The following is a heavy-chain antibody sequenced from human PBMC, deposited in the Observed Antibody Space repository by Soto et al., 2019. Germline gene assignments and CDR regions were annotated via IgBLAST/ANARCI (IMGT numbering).Heavy chain of an antibody. CDR1: GFTFSSYS. J-gene: IGHJ4*02. V-gene: IGHV3-48*01. CDR3: ARDKLLLDY. D-gene: IGHD2-21*01. CDR2: ISSSSSTI. Sequence: EVQLVESGGGLVQPGGSLRLSCAASGFTFSSYSMNWVRQAPGKGLAWVSYISSSSSTIYYADPVKGRFTISRDNAKNSLYLQMNSLRAEDTAVYYCARDKLLLDYWGQGTLVTVSS.